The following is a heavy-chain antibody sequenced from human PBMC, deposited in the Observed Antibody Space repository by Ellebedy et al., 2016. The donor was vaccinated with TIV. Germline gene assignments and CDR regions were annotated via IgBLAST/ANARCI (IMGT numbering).Heavy chain of an antibody. CDR1: GFTVSSHY. CDR2: IYSGGST. Sequence: GESLKISCAASGFTVSSHYMSWVRQAPGKGLEWVSIIYSGGSTYYADSVKGRFTISRDNSKNTLYLQMNGLRADDTAVYYCTRGGAFDIWGQGTMVTVSS. V-gene: IGHV3-53*01. J-gene: IGHJ3*02. CDR3: TRGGAFDI. D-gene: IGHD3-10*01.